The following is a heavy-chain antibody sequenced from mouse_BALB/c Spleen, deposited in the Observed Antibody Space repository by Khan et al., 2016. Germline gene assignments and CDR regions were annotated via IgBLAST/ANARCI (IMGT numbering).Heavy chain of an antibody. Sequence: VESGGGLVQPGGSRKLSCAASGFTFSVLGIHWVRQAPEKGLEWVAYISGGSSTIYYADTVKGRFTISRDNPKNTLFLQMTRLRSEDTAVYYCARLTPYAMDYWGQGTSVTVSS. D-gene: IGHD4-1*01. V-gene: IGHV5-17*02. CDR2: ISGGSSTI. CDR3: ARLTPYAMDY. CDR1: GFTFSVLG. J-gene: IGHJ4*01.